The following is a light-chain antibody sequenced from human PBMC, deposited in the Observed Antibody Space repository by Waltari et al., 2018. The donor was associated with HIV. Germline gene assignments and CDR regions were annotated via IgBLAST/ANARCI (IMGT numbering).Light chain of an antibody. CDR1: NIGSKN. J-gene: IGLJ2*01. V-gene: IGLV3-9*01. CDR3: QVWDSRTVV. Sequence: YDLSQPLSVSVDLGQTARITCGGDNIGSKNVHRYQQKPGQAPVLVIYRSRNRPSGITDRISASKAGSMVTLIISRVQIEDEADYFCQVWDSRTVVFGGGTTLTVL. CDR2: RSR.